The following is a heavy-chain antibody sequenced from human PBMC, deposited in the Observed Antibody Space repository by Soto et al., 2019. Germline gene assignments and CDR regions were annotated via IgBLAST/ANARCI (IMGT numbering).Heavy chain of an antibody. Sequence: SVKVSCKASGGTFSSYAISWVRQAPGQGLEWVGGIIPIFGTANYAQKFQGRVTITADESTSTAYMELSSLRSEDTAVYYCARDRSPYYYGSGTPYYYYGMDVWGQGTTVTVSS. J-gene: IGHJ6*02. CDR3: ARDRSPYYYGSGTPYYYYGMDV. CDR1: GGTFSSYA. V-gene: IGHV1-69*13. D-gene: IGHD3-10*01. CDR2: IIPIFGTA.